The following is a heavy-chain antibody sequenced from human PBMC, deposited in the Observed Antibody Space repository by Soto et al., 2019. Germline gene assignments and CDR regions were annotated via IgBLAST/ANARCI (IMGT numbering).Heavy chain of an antibody. CDR2: IDSGDGTT. V-gene: IGHV3-11*01. CDR3: VRPYYSSSRFHSDR. D-gene: IGHD2-2*01. CDR1: GFDFVDYY. Sequence: GSLRLSCTGSGFDFVDYYMSWIWQALGKGLEWVSYIDSGDGTTYYTDSVKGRFTISRDNAKKTVYLQMSSLRVEDTALYDCVRPYYSSSRFHSDRWGQGTL. J-gene: IGHJ5*02.